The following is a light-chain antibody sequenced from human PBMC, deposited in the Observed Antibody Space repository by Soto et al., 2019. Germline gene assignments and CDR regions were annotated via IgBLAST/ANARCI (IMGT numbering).Light chain of an antibody. CDR2: DVS. CDR3: CSYTSSSTHWV. Sequence: QSALTQPASVSGSPGQSITISCTGTSSDVGGYNYVSWYQQHPGKAPKLRILDVSSRPSGFSNRFSVTKSGNTASLTISGLQAEDEAHYLCCSYTSSSTHWVFGGGTKLAVL. CDR1: SSDVGGYNY. V-gene: IGLV2-14*01. J-gene: IGLJ3*02.